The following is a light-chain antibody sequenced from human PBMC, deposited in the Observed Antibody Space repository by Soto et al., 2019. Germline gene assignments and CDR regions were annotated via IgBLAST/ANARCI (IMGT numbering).Light chain of an antibody. CDR1: QSVSRSY. J-gene: IGKJ1*01. V-gene: IGKV3-20*01. Sequence: IEVRESPGALSLSRRETATLSCRTSQSVSRSYLAWYQQKPGQAPRLLIYGASSRATGIPDGFSGSGSGTAFTPSIRRLEPEDLAVYYCQQSGSSPRPFAQGTKVDI. CDR2: GAS. CDR3: QQSGSSPRP.